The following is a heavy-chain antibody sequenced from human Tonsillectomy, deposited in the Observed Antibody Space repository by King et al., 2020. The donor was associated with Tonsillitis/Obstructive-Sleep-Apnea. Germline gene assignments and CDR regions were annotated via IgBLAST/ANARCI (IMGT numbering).Heavy chain of an antibody. D-gene: IGHD3-3*01. CDR1: GGTFSSYA. CDR2: IIPIFGTA. Sequence: GQLVQSGAEVKKPGSSVKVSCKASGGTFSSYAISWVRQAPGQGLEWMGGIIPIFGTANYAQKFQGRVTITADESTSTAYMELSSLGSEDTAVYYCARNNAIFGVVIAAYYMDVWGKGTTVTVSS. V-gene: IGHV1-69*12. CDR3: ARNNAIFGVVIAAYYMDV. J-gene: IGHJ6*03.